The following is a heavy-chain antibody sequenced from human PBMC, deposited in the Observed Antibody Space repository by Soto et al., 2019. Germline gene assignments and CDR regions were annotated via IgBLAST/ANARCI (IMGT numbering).Heavy chain of an antibody. CDR3: ARDPDYGEKYYFDY. J-gene: IGHJ4*02. Sequence: GESLGLSCAASGFTFSSYGMHWVRQAPGKGLEWVAVIWYDGSNKYYADSVKGRFTISRDNSKNTLYLQMNSLRAEDTAVYYCARDPDYGEKYYFDYWGQGTLVTVSS. D-gene: IGHD4-17*01. V-gene: IGHV3-33*01. CDR1: GFTFSSYG. CDR2: IWYDGSNK.